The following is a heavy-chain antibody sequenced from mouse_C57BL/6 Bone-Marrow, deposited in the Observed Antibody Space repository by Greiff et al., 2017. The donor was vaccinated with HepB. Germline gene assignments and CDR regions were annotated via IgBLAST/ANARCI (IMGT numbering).Heavy chain of an antibody. J-gene: IGHJ3*01. CDR3: ARAYYGSSYGFAY. D-gene: IGHD1-1*01. CDR2: IYPRSGNT. CDR1: GYTFTSYG. Sequence: ESGAELARPGASVKLSCKASGYTFTSYGISWVKQRTGQGLEWIGEIYPRSGNTYYNEKFKGKATLTADKSSSTAYMELRSLTSEDSAVYFCARAYYGSSYGFAYWGQGTLVTVSA. V-gene: IGHV1-81*01.